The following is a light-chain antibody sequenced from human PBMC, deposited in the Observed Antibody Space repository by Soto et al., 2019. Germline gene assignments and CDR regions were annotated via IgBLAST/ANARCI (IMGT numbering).Light chain of an antibody. CDR3: QQTYSAPPM. CDR1: QSIGTN. CDR2: AVS. Sequence: DIHVSTSAAALSASVRYRVPITCRASQSIGTNLNWYQQRPGKAPKLLIYAVSSLQSGVSSRFSGSGSGTDFTLSINSLQREDFATYYCQQTYSAPPMVGQGTKVDIK. J-gene: IGKJ1*01. V-gene: IGKV1-39*01.